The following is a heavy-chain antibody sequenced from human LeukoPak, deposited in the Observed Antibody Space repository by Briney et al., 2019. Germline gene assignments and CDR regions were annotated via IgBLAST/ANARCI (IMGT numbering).Heavy chain of an antibody. CDR3: SISSGWYEPFDY. V-gene: IGHV4-39*01. CDR2: IYYSGST. Sequence: SETLSLTCTVSGGSISSSSYYWAWIRQPPGKGLEWIGSIYYSGSTYNNPSLKSRVTISVDTSKNQFSLKLSSVTAADTAVYYCSISSGWYEPFDYWGQGTLVTVSS. J-gene: IGHJ4*02. D-gene: IGHD6-19*01. CDR1: GGSISSSSYY.